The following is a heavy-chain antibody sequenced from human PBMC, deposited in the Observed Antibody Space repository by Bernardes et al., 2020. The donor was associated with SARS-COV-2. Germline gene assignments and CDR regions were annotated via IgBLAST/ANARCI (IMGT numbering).Heavy chain of an antibody. CDR3: ASQEVIVVVPAAISWFVP. Sequence: GGSLRLSCAASGFTFSSYSMNWVRQAPGKGLEWVSSISSSSSYIYYADSVKGRFTISRDNAKNSLYLQMNSLRAEDTAVYYCASQEVIVVVPAAISWFVPWGQGTLVTVSS. CDR1: GFTFSSYS. D-gene: IGHD2-2*01. J-gene: IGHJ5*02. V-gene: IGHV3-21*04. CDR2: ISSSSSYI.